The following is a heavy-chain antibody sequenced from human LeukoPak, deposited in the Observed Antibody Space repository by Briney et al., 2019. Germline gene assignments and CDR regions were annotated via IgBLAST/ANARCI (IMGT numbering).Heavy chain of an antibody. J-gene: IGHJ5*02. CDR3: ARDARQQLANWFDP. CDR2: IIPIFGTA. D-gene: IGHD6-13*01. Sequence: SVKVSCKASGGTFSSYSISWVRQAPGQGLVWMGGIIPIFGTAKYAPKFQGRVTLTADESTSTAYMELSSLRSEDTAVYYCARDARQQLANWFDPWGQGTLVTVSS. V-gene: IGHV1-69*13. CDR1: GGTFSSYS.